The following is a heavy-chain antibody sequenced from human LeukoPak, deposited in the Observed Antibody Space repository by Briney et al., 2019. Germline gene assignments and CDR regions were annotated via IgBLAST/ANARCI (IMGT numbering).Heavy chain of an antibody. V-gene: IGHV1-69*13. CDR2: IIPIFGTA. CDR1: GGTFSSYA. D-gene: IGHD2-2*01. CDR3: ARAYCSSTSCFHDAFDI. Sequence: PVASVKVSCKASGGTFSSYAISWVRQALGQGLEWMGGIIPIFGTADYAQQFQGRVTITADESASTAYMELSSLRSEDTAVYYCARAYCSSTSCFHDAFDIWGQGTMVTVSS. J-gene: IGHJ3*02.